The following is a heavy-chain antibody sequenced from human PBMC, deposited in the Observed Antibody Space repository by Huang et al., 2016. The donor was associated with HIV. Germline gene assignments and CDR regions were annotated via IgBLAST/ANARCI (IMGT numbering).Heavy chain of an antibody. V-gene: IGHV1-3*01. Sequence: QVQLVQSGSELRRPGASVRVSCQASGYTFTSYPIHWMRQAPGHRLEWMGRSNAGRGGTKDSEKFQGRLTITRDTYANIVYMELSSLRSEDTAVYYGVREGLEFTNYWGQGTLVTVSP. CDR2: SNAGRGGT. D-gene: IGHD1-1*01. J-gene: IGHJ4*02. CDR3: VREGLEFTNY. CDR1: GYTFTSYP.